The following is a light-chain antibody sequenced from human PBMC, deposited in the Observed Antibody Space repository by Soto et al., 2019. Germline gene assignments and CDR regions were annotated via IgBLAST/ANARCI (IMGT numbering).Light chain of an antibody. J-gene: IGLJ3*02. CDR1: SGHSSYI. CDR3: ETWDTNTWV. V-gene: IGLV4-60*02. CDR2: LEGSGSY. Sequence: QSVLTQSSSASASLGSSVKLTCTLSSGHSSYIIAWHQQQPGKAPRYLMKLEGSGSYNKGSGVPDRFSGSSSGADRYLTINSLQFEVDADYNCETWDTNTWVFGRGTKLTVL.